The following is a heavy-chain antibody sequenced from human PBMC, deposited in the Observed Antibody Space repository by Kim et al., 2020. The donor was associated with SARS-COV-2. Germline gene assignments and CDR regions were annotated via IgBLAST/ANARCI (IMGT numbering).Heavy chain of an antibody. Sequence: TYYADSVKGRFTISRDNSKNTLYLQMNSLRAEDTAVYYCARDNSRDYFDYWGQGTLVTVSS. V-gene: IGHV3-66*01. CDR2: T. J-gene: IGHJ4*02. D-gene: IGHD6-13*01. CDR3: ARDNSRDYFDY.